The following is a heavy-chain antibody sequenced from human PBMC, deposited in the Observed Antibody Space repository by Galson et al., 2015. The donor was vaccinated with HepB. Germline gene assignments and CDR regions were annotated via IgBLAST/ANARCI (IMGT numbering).Heavy chain of an antibody. D-gene: IGHD4/OR15-4a*01. Sequence: SLRLSCAASDSTFSSYTMNWVRQTPGKGLQWVSYISTNGVTIHYAESVKGRFTIARDNAKNTMWLQMNSLRAEDTAVYYCATTKFGSGAYWTFDIWGQGTLVTVSS. CDR1: DSTFSSYT. CDR3: ATTKFGSGAYWTFDI. CDR2: ISTNGVTI. J-gene: IGHJ3*02. V-gene: IGHV3-48*04.